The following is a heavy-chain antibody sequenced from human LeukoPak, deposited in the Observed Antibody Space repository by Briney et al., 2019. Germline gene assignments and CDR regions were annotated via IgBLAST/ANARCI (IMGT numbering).Heavy chain of an antibody. D-gene: IGHD3-16*01. V-gene: IGHV3-30*03. CDR1: GFTFSSYG. J-gene: IGHJ4*02. CDR2: ISYDGSNK. CDR3: ARDRGSNY. Sequence: GGSLRLSCAASGFTFSSYGMHWVRQAPGKELEWVAVISYDGSNKYYADSVKGRSTISRDNSKNTLYLQMNSLRAEDTAVYYCARDRGSNYWGQGTLVTVSS.